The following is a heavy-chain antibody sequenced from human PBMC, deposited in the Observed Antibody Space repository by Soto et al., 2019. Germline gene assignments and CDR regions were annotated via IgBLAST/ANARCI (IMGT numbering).Heavy chain of an antibody. CDR3: ARDAAGCSTTMCSLKNFYYYYNMDV. J-gene: IGHJ6*02. D-gene: IGHD2-2*01. V-gene: IGHV1-69*13. CDR1: GGTFSSHG. Sequence: GASVKVSCKISGGTFSSHGISWVRQAPGQGLEWMGGIIPIFGTANYAQKFQGRVTITADESTTTAYMELSSLRSEDTAVYYCARDAAGCSTTMCSLKNFYYYYNMDVWGQGTTVTVSS. CDR2: IIPIFGTA.